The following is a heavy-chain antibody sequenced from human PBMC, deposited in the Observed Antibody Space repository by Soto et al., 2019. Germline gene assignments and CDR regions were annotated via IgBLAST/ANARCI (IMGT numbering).Heavy chain of an antibody. CDR1: GGSVSSGSYY. J-gene: IGHJ6*02. Sequence: SETLSLTCTVSGGSVSSGSYYWSWIRQPPGKGLEWIGYIYYSGSTNYDPSLKSRVTISVDTSKNQFSLKLSSVTAADTAVYYCARAATVTSLYYYYGMDVWGQGTTVTVSS. V-gene: IGHV4-61*01. CDR3: ARAATVTSLYYYYGMDV. D-gene: IGHD4-4*01. CDR2: IYYSGST.